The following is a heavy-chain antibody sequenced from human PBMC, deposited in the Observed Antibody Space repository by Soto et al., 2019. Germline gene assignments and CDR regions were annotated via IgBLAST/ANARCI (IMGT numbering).Heavy chain of an antibody. CDR2: IYSGGST. CDR1: GFTVSSNY. V-gene: IGHV3-53*01. CDR3: ARDQYYYDSSGWNYDGMDV. Sequence: PGGSLRLSCAASGFTVSSNYMSWVRQAPGKGLEWVSVIYSGGSTYYADSVKGRFTISRDNSKNTLYLQMNSLRAEETAVYYCARDQYYYDSSGWNYDGMDVWGQGTMGTVSS. D-gene: IGHD3-22*01. J-gene: IGHJ6*02.